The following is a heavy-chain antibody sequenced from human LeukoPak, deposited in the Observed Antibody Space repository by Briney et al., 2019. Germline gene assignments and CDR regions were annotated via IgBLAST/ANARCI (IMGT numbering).Heavy chain of an antibody. J-gene: IGHJ4*02. CDR2: INPKSGGT. CDR1: GSTFTAYY. Sequence: ASVKVSCKASGSTFTAYYMHWVRQAPGQGLEWMGWINPKSGGTNYAQKFQGRVTMTRDTSVKTAYMELSSLRSDDTAVYYCVRGDYYDRGVYYYDWGQGTLVTVSS. D-gene: IGHD3-22*01. V-gene: IGHV1-2*02. CDR3: VRGDYYDRGVYYYD.